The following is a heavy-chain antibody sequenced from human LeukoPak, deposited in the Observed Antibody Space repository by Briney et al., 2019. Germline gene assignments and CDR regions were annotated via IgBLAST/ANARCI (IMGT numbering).Heavy chain of an antibody. V-gene: IGHV1-46*01. CDR2: INPSGGST. J-gene: IGHJ4*02. CDR3: ARVDIAIDY. Sequence: GASVKVSCKASGYTFTSYYMHWVRQAPGQGLEWMGIINPSGGSTGYAQKFQGRVTMTRDTSISTAYMELSRLRSDDTAVYYCARVDIAIDYWGQGTLVTVSS. CDR1: GYTFTSYY. D-gene: IGHD5-18*01.